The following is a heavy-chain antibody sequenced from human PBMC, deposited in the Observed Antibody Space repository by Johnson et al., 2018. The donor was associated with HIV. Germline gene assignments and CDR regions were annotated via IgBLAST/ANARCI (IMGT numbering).Heavy chain of an antibody. CDR1: GFTFDDHA. D-gene: IGHD1-26*01. Sequence: VQLVESGGGLVQPGMSLRLSCVASGFTFDDHAMHWVRQAPGRGLEWVSGITWNGGNTGYADPVTGRVTISRDNDENSLYLQMNSLRAEDTALYYCARVSYSGTYWAFDIWGQGIMVTVSS. CDR3: ARVSYSGTYWAFDI. CDR2: ITWNGGNT. V-gene: IGHV3-9*01. J-gene: IGHJ3*02.